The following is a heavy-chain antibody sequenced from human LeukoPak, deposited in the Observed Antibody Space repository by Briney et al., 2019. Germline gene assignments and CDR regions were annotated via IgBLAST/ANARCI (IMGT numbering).Heavy chain of an antibody. CDR2: IIPILGIA. V-gene: IGHV1-69*04. CDR1: GGTFSSYA. J-gene: IGHJ6*02. Sequence: ASVKVSCKASGGTFSSYAISWVRQAPGQGLEWMGRIIPILGIANYAQKFQGRVTMTEDTSTDTAYMELSSLRSEDTAVYYCATSSVPYYYYYGMDVWGQGTTVTVSS. CDR3: ATSSVPYYYYYGMDV.